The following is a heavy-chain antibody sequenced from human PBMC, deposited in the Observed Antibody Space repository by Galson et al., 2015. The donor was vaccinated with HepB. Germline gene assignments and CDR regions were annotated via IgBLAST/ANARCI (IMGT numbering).Heavy chain of an antibody. V-gene: IGHV1-18*01. Sequence: SVKVSCKASGYTFTSYGISWVRQAPGQGLEWMGWISAYNGNTNYAQKLQGRVTMTTDTSTSTAYMELRSLRSDDTAVYYCARGGDAKVTSGWYYYYGMDVWGQGTTVTVSS. CDR3: ARGGDAKVTSGWYYYYGMDV. CDR1: GYTFTSYG. CDR2: ISAYNGNT. D-gene: IGHD4-17*01. J-gene: IGHJ6*02.